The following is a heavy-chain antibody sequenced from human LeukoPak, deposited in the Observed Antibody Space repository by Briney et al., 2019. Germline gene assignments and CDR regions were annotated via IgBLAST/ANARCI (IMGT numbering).Heavy chain of an antibody. CDR2: IYYKGDA. D-gene: IGHD2-2*01. CDR1: GVSISSGGYF. J-gene: IGHJ5*02. V-gene: IGHV4-31*11. Sequence: SETLSLTCAVSGVSISSGGYFYSWIRQHPGEGLEWLAYIYYKGDAYYNPSLKSRLTISVDTSKNQFSLNLTSVSAADTAVYYCARDAKRSYAANWFDPWGQGTPVTVSS. CDR3: ARDAKRSYAANWFDP.